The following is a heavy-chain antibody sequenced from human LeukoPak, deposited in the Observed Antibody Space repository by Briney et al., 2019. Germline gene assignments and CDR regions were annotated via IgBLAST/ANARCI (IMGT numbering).Heavy chain of an antibody. D-gene: IGHD6-19*01. CDR3: AREDSSGWYTAY. Sequence: GRSLRLSCAASGFTFSSHGMHWVRQAPGKGLEWVATIRYDGSKKWYAESARGRFTISRDDSKNTLFLQMNNLRVEDTAVYYCAREDSSGWYTAYWGQGTLVTVSS. CDR1: GFTFSSHG. J-gene: IGHJ4*02. CDR2: IRYDGSKK. V-gene: IGHV3-33*02.